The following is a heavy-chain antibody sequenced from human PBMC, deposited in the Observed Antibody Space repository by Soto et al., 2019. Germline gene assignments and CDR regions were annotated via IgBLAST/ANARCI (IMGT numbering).Heavy chain of an antibody. D-gene: IGHD3-3*01. J-gene: IGHJ6*02. Sequence: QVQLQQWGAGLLKPSETLSLTCAVYGGSFSGYYWSWIRQPPGKGLEWIGEINHSGSTNYNPSLKSRVTISVDTSKNQFSLKLSSVTAADTAVYYCARVGRGGGFWSGYDYYYYYGMDVWSQGTTVTVSS. CDR1: GGSFSGYY. CDR3: ARVGRGGGFWSGYDYYYYYGMDV. V-gene: IGHV4-34*01. CDR2: INHSGST.